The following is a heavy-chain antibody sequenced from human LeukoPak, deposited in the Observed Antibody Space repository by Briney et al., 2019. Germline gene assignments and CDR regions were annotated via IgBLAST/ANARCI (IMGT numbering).Heavy chain of an antibody. CDR1: GFTFSSYW. J-gene: IGHJ3*02. Sequence: GGSLRLSCAASGFTFSSYWMSWVRQAPGKGLEWVANIKQDGSEKYYVDSVKGRFTISRDNAKNSLYLQMNSLRAEDTAVYYCARAAGHYYGSGSYWFGAFDIWGQGTLVTVSS. CDR2: IKQDGSEK. D-gene: IGHD3-10*01. V-gene: IGHV3-7*01. CDR3: ARAAGHYYGSGSYWFGAFDI.